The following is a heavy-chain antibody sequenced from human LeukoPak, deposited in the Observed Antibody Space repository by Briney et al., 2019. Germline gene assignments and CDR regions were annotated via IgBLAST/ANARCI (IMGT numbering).Heavy chain of an antibody. CDR2: INHSGIT. CDR3: ARDDRRYCSGGTCYSRDY. CDR1: GGSFSGYY. Sequence: PSETLSLTCAVYGGSFSGYYWSWIRQPPGKGLEWIGEINHSGITNYNPSLKTRVTISVDTSKNQLSLKLRSVTAADTAVYYCARDDRRYCSGGTCYSRDYWGQGTLVTVSS. J-gene: IGHJ4*02. V-gene: IGHV4-34*01. D-gene: IGHD2-15*01.